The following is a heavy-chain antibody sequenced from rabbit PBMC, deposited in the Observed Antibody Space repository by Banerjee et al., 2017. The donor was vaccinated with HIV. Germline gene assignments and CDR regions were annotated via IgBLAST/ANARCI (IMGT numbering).Heavy chain of an antibody. J-gene: IGHJ2*01. CDR2: IYAGISDST. D-gene: IGHD1-1*01. V-gene: IGHV1S45*01. CDR1: GIDFSTYSY. CDR3: ARNYVNAFDP. Sequence: QQQLEESGGGLVKPGGTLTLTCKASGIDFSTYSYMCWVRQAPGKGLEWIACIYAGISDSTYYATWAKGRFTISETSSTTVTLQMTSLTAADTATYFCARNYVNAFDPWGPGTLVTVS.